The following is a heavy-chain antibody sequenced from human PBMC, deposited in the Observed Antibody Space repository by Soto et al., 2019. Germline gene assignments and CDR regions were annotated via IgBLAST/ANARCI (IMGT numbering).Heavy chain of an antibody. CDR2: INHSGST. CDR3: ERSPSIGYCTNGVCRRWNWFDP. CDR1: GGSFSGYY. Sequence: PSETLSLTCAVYGGSFSGYYWSWIRQPPGKGLEWIGEINHSGSTNYNPSLKSRVTISVDTSKNQFSLKLSSVTAADTAVYYCERSPSIGYCTNGVCRRWNWFDPWGQGTLVTVSP. D-gene: IGHD2-8*01. J-gene: IGHJ5*02. V-gene: IGHV4-34*01.